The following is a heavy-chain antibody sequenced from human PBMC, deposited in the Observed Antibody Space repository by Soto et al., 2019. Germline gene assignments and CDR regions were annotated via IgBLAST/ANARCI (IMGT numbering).Heavy chain of an antibody. CDR3: AKVTYYHDSTGYYVFDY. CDR1: GSTFRSYG. V-gene: IGHV3-30*18. Sequence: SLRLSCAASGSTFRSYGMHWVRQAPGKGLEWVAAISYDGSNKNYVDSVKGRFTISRDNSENTLYLQMNSLRAEDAAVYYCAKVTYYHDSTGYYVFDYWGQGTLVTVPQ. J-gene: IGHJ4*02. CDR2: ISYDGSNK. D-gene: IGHD3-22*01.